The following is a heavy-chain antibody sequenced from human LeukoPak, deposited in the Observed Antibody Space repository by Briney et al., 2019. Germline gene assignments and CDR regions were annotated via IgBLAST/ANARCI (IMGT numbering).Heavy chain of an antibody. CDR2: IYYSGST. V-gene: IGHV4-61*01. D-gene: IGHD3-16*01. CDR1: GGSVGSGSYY. Sequence: PSETLSLTCTVSGGSVGSGSYYWSWIRQPPGKGLEWIGYIYYSGSTNYNPSLKSRVTISVDTSKNQFSLKLSSVTAADTAVYYCAREHYDNWFDPWGQGTLVTVSS. CDR3: AREHYDNWFDP. J-gene: IGHJ5*02.